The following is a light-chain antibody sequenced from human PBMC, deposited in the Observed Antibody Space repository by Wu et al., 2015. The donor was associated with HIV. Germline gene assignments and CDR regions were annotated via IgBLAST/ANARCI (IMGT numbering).Light chain of an antibody. Sequence: EVVLTQSPGTLSLSPGERATLSCRASQSVSSNYLAWYQQKPGQAPRLLIYSASTRVTGTPDRFTGSGSGTDFTLAISRLEPEDFAVYYCQQFGSSPYSFGQGTKLEIQ. CDR1: QSVSSNY. J-gene: IGKJ2*03. CDR3: QQFGSSPYS. V-gene: IGKV3-20*01. CDR2: SAS.